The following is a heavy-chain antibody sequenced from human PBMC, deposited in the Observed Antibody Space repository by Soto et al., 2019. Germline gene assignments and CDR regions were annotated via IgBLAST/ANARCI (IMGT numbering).Heavy chain of an antibody. V-gene: IGHV3-48*01. Sequence: EVQLVESGGGLVQPGGSLRLSCAASGFTFSSYSMNWVRQAPGKGLEWVSYISSSSSTIYYADSVKGRFTISRDNAKNSLYLQMNSLRAEGTAVYYCAREGGSGSYWSWFDPWGQGTLVTVSS. D-gene: IGHD3-10*01. CDR1: GFTFSSYS. CDR3: AREGGSGSYWSWFDP. J-gene: IGHJ5*02. CDR2: ISSSSSTI.